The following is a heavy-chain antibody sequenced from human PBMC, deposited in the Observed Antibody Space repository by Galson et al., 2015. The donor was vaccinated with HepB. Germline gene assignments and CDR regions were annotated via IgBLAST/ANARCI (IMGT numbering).Heavy chain of an antibody. J-gene: IGHJ5*02. D-gene: IGHD3-3*01. CDR2: IKQDGSEK. Sequence: SLRLSCAASGFTFSSYWMSWVRQVPGKGLEWVANIKQDGSEKYYVDSVKGRFTISRDNAKNSLYLQMNSLRAEDTAVYYCARDFEAAPDTYDFWSGYYTGWFDPWGQGTLVTVSS. CDR3: ARDFEAAPDTYDFWSGYYTGWFDP. CDR1: GFTFSSYW. V-gene: IGHV3-7*03.